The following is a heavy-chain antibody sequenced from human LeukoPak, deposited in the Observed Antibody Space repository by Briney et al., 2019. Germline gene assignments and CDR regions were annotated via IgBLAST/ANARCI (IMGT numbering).Heavy chain of an antibody. CDR3: AKPRAMTTGVGRYFDL. CDR1: GLTFSSFA. D-gene: IGHD1-1*01. J-gene: IGHJ2*01. CDR2: VSGGGEDT. V-gene: IGHV3-23*01. Sequence: PGVSVSLLCAASGLTFSSFAVLGLRRARGKGRVWGSAVSGGGEDTYYPESVKGRFTISRDNSKNTLYLQMNRPRNEDTAIYYCAKPRAMTTGVGRYFDLWGRGTLVTVSS.